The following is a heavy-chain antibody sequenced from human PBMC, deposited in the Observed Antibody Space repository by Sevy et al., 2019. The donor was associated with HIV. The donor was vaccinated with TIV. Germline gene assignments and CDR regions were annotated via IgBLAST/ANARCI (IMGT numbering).Heavy chain of an antibody. CDR3: ARVSQGQLLPDY. Sequence: SETLSLTCTVSGGSISSYYWSWIRQPPGKGLEWIGYIYYSGSTNYNPSLKSRVTISVDTSKNQFSLKLSSVTAADTAVYYCARVSQGQLLPDYWGQGTLVTVSS. CDR2: IYYSGST. D-gene: IGHD2-2*01. V-gene: IGHV4-59*01. CDR1: GGSISSYY. J-gene: IGHJ4*02.